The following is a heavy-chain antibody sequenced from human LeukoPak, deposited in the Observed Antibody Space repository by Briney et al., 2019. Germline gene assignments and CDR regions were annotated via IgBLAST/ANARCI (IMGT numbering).Heavy chain of an antibody. CDR3: ARLGSGITMVRGAD. J-gene: IGHJ1*01. CDR1: GGSFSGYY. V-gene: IGHV4-34*01. CDR2: INHSGST. Sequence: SETLSLTCAVYGGSFSGYYWSCVRQPPGKGLEWIGEINHSGSTNYNPSLKSRVTISVDTSKNQFSLQLSSVPAADTAVYYCARLGSGITMVRGADWGQGTLVTVSS. D-gene: IGHD3-10*01.